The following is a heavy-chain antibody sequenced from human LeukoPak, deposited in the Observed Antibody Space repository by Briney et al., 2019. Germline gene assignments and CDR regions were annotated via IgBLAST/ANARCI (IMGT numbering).Heavy chain of an antibody. CDR3: AKDRNIVIIPAAIEGFDY. J-gene: IGHJ4*02. Sequence: PGGSLRLSCAASGFPFSSYGKHWVRQAPGKGLEWVAVIWNDGSKKLYADSVKGRFTVSRDNHKNVVFLQMNTLRVDDTAVYYCAKDRNIVIIPAAIEGFDYWGLGTLVTVAS. CDR1: GFPFSSYG. CDR2: IWNDGSKK. D-gene: IGHD2-2*01. V-gene: IGHV3-33*06.